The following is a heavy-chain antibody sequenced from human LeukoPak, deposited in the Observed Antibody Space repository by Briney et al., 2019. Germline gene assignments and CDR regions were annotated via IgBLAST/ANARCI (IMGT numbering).Heavy chain of an antibody. CDR3: AKDIRYYYDSSGYWFDY. Sequence: GGSLRLSCAASGFGFNTYSMNWVRQAPGKGLEWVSVISGSAGSTYYADTVKGRFTISRDNSKNTLYLQMNSLRAEDTAIYYCAKDIRYYYDSSGYWFDYWGQGTLVTVSS. J-gene: IGHJ4*02. D-gene: IGHD3-22*01. V-gene: IGHV3-23*01. CDR1: GFGFNTYS. CDR2: ISGSAGST.